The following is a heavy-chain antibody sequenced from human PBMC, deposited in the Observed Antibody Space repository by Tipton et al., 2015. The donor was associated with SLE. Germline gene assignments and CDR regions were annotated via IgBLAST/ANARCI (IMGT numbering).Heavy chain of an antibody. J-gene: IGHJ6*03. CDR1: GGSFSGYY. Sequence: TLSLTCAVYGGSFSGYYWSWIRQPPGKGLEWIGEINQSGSTNYNPSLKSRVTISVDTSKSQFSLKLSSVTAADTAVYYCARGQLPGYCSRASCPYYSYYMDVWVTGTTVTVSS. D-gene: IGHD2-2*01. V-gene: IGHV4-34*01. CDR2: INQSGST. CDR3: ARGQLPGYCSRASCPYYSYYMDV.